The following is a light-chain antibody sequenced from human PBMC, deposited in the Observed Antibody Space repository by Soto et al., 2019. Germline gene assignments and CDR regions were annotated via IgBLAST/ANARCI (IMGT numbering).Light chain of an antibody. CDR3: QQYHSYSLT. CDR1: QSISSW. V-gene: IGKV1-5*03. J-gene: IGKJ4*01. Sequence: DIPMTQSPSTLSASVGDRVTITCRASQSISSWLAWYQQKPGKAPKLLIYKASSLEGGVPSRFSGSGSGTDFTLTISSLQPDDFATSYCQQYHSYSLTFGGGTKVDIK. CDR2: KAS.